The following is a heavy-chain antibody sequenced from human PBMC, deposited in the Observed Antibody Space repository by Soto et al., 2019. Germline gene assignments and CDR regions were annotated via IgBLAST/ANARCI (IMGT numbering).Heavy chain of an antibody. D-gene: IGHD6-6*01. CDR3: ATGTEYSILLHLQVHYGMDF. Sequence: ASVKVSCKVSGYTLTELSMHWVRQAPGKGLEWMGGFDPEDGETIYAQKFQGRVTMTEDTSTDTAYMELSSLRSEDTAVYYCATGTEYSILLHLQVHYGMDFRGPGTTVNVSS. CDR2: FDPEDGET. J-gene: IGHJ6*02. CDR1: GYTLTELS. V-gene: IGHV1-24*01.